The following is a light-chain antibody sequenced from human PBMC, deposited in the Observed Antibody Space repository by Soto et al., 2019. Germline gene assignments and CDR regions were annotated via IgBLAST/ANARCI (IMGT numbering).Light chain of an antibody. V-gene: IGKV3-11*01. CDR1: QSIGNH. CDR3: QQRTGWPLT. Sequence: EIVLTQSPATLSLSPGERATLSCRASQSIGNHLAWYQQTPGRAPRLLIHEVSNRAPGVPARFSGSGSGTDFTLTISSLAPEDFAVYYCQQRTGWPLTFGGGTKVEVK. J-gene: IGKJ4*01. CDR2: EVS.